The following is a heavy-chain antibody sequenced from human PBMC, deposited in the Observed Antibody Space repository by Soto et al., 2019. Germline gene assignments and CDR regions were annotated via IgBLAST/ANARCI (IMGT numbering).Heavy chain of an antibody. Sequence: ASVKVSCKASGDTFSTYGITWVRQAPGQGLEWMGGIIPLLNTRNSAQKLQGRVTISVDESANTAYMELISLKSDDTAVYYCARNRYCSDQNAYFQVLALWGQGTLVT. J-gene: IGHJ4*02. V-gene: IGHV1-69*13. D-gene: IGHD3-16*01. CDR1: GDTFSTYG. CDR3: ARNRYCSDQNAYFQVLAL. CDR2: IIPLLNTR.